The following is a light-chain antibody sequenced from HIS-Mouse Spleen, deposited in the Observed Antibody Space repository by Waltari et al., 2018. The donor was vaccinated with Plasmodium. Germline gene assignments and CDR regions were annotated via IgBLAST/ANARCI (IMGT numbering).Light chain of an antibody. CDR2: EGS. CDR3: CSYAGSRMV. V-gene: IGLV2-23*01. J-gene: IGLJ2*01. Sequence: QSALTQPASVSGSPGQSITISCTGTSSDVGRYNLVSWYQQHPGKAPNLLIYEGSKRPSGVSNRFSGSKSGNTASLTISGLQAEDEADYYCCSYAGSRMVFGGGTKLTVL. CDR1: SSDVGRYNL.